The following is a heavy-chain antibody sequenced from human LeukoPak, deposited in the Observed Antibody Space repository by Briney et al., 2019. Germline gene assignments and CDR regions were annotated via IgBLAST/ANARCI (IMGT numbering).Heavy chain of an antibody. J-gene: IGHJ4*02. CDR3: ATVRWTVTTKAFDN. CDR1: GGPFSGYY. Sequence: SEPLSLTCGVYGGPFSGYYWIWIRQTPGKGLEWIGEINHSGSTNYNPSLKSRVTISIDTSKNQFSLKLTSVTAADTAVYYCATVRWTVTTKAFDNWGQGTLVTVSS. D-gene: IGHD4-17*01. CDR2: INHSGST. V-gene: IGHV4-34*01.